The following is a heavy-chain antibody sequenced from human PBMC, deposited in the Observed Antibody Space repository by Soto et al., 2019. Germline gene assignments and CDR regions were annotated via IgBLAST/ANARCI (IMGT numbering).Heavy chain of an antibody. Sequence: QVQLVQSGAEVKKPGSSVKVSCKASGGTFSSNIISWVRQAPGQGREWMGRIIPTVGMANYAQKFQGRVTISAEEVRITASMELSSLRWEDTALFFCASSVLGYSSSWTAFGIRGQGTMVIVSS. V-gene: IGHV1-69*02. CDR3: ASSVLGYSSSWTAFGI. D-gene: IGHD6-13*01. J-gene: IGHJ3*02. CDR1: GGTFSSNI. CDR2: IIPTVGMA.